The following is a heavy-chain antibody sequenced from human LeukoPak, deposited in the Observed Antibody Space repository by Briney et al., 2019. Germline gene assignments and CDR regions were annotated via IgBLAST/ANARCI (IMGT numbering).Heavy chain of an antibody. CDR3: ARDPTWFGELSNDAFDI. V-gene: IGHV1-69*01. J-gene: IGHJ3*02. D-gene: IGHD3-10*01. Sequence: ASVKVSCKASGGTFSSYAISWVRQAPGQGLEWMGGIIPIFGTANYAQKFQGRVTITADESTSTAYMELSSLRSEDTAVYYCARDPTWFGELSNDAFDIWGQGTMVTVSS. CDR1: GGTFSSYA. CDR2: IIPIFGTA.